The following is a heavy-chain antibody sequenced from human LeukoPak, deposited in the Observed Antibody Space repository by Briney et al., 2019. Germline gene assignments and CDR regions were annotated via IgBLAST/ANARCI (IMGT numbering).Heavy chain of an antibody. J-gene: IGHJ3*02. Sequence: GGSLRLSCAASGFTFSSYDMHWVRQDTGKGLEWVSAIGTAGGTYYPGSVKGRFTISRENAKNSLYLQMNSLRAGDTAVYYCARGYYDSSGYGAFDIWGQGTMVTVSS. D-gene: IGHD3-22*01. CDR3: ARGYYDSSGYGAFDI. V-gene: IGHV3-13*01. CDR1: GFTFSSYD. CDR2: IGTAGGT.